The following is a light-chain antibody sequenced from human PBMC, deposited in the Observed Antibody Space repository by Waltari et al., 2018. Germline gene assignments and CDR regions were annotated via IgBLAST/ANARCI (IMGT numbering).Light chain of an antibody. Sequence: DIQMTQSPSSLSASVGDRVTITCRASQNISNYLNWYEQKPGKAPKFLIYAASTLQSGVPSRFSGSGSGTDFTLTISSLQPEDLATYFCQQSYSALSFGGGTRVEIK. V-gene: IGKV1-39*01. J-gene: IGKJ4*01. CDR3: QQSYSALS. CDR2: AAS. CDR1: QNISNY.